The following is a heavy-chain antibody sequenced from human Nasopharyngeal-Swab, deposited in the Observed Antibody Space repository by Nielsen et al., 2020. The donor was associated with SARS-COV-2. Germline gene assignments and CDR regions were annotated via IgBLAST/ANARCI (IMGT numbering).Heavy chain of an antibody. V-gene: IGHV3-21*06. J-gene: IGHJ6*02. CDR3: ARDGLDYDFWSAYFMDV. CDR1: GFTFSSYN. Sequence: GGSLRLSCAASGFTFSSYNMNWVRQAPGKGLEWVSSISSSSTYIYYADSVKDRFTISRDSAKSSLYLQMNSLRAEDTAVYYCARDGLDYDFWSAYFMDVWGQGTTVTVS. CDR2: ISSSSTYI. D-gene: IGHD3-3*01.